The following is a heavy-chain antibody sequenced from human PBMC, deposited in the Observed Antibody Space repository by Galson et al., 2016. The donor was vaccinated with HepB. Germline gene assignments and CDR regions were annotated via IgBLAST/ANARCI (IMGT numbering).Heavy chain of an antibody. Sequence: SLRLSCAASGFTFSSYSINWVRQAPGKGLEWVSSISRSSSYIYYADSVKGRLTISRDNAKNSVYLQMNSLRAEDPAVYYCARVIGWFAEISGGAFDIWGQGTMVTVSS. J-gene: IGHJ3*02. CDR2: ISRSSSYI. CDR3: ARVIGWFAEISGGAFDI. V-gene: IGHV3-21*01. CDR1: GFTFSSYS. D-gene: IGHD3-10*01.